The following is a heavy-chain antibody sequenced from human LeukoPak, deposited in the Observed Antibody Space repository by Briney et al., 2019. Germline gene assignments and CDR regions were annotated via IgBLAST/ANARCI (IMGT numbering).Heavy chain of an antibody. V-gene: IGHV4-34*01. CDR2: INHSGST. J-gene: IGHJ3*02. D-gene: IGHD6-13*01. CDR3: AGGGSSWYLGDAFDI. CDR1: GGSFSGYY. Sequence: PSETLSLTCAVYGGSFSGYYWSWIRQPPGKGLEWIGEINHSGSTNYNPSLKSRVTISVDTSKNQFSLKLSSVTAADTAVYYCAGGGSSWYLGDAFDIWGQGTMVTVSS.